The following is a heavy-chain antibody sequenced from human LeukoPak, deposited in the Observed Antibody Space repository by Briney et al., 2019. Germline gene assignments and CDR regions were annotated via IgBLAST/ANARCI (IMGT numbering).Heavy chain of an antibody. D-gene: IGHD2-2*01. CDR1: GYTFTSYA. CDR3: ARGSPSPIVVVPAATKVTLLDP. V-gene: IGHV1-3*01. CDR2: INAGNGNT. Sequence: GASVKVSCKASGYTFTSYAMHWVRQAPGQRLEWMGWINAGNGNTKYSQKFQGRVTITRNTSISTAYMELSSLRSEDTAVYYCARGSPSPIVVVPAATKVTLLDPWGQGTLVTVSS. J-gene: IGHJ5*02.